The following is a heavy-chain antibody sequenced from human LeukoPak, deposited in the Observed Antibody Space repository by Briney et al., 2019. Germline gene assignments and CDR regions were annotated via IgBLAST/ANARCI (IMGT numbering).Heavy chain of an antibody. CDR1: GFTFSDYC. Sequence: GGSLRLSCAASGFTFSDYCMSWIRQAPGKGLEWVSYISSSSSYTNYADSVKGRFTISRDNAKNSLYLQMNSLRAEDTAVYYCASRSSAYYYFDYWGQGTLVTVSS. J-gene: IGHJ4*02. V-gene: IGHV3-11*03. CDR3: ASRSSAYYYFDY. CDR2: ISSSSSYT. D-gene: IGHD2-8*01.